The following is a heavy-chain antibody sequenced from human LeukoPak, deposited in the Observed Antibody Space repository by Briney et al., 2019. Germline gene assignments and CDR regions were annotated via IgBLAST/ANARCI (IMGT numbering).Heavy chain of an antibody. CDR3: ATSKGDGDAFDI. D-gene: IGHD3-16*01. J-gene: IGHJ3*02. Sequence: ASVKVSCKASGYTFTSYGISWVRQAPGQGLEWMGWISAYNGNTKYAQKLQGRVTMTTDTSTSTAYMELRSLRSDDTAVYYCATSKGDGDAFDIWGQGTMVTVSS. CDR1: GYTFTSYG. CDR2: ISAYNGNT. V-gene: IGHV1-18*01.